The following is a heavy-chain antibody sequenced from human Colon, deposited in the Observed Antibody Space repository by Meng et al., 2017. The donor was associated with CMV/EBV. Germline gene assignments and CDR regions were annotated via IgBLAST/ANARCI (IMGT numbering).Heavy chain of an antibody. D-gene: IGHD6-19*01. CDR1: GYPFSDYY. CDR3: VRSSGWSLFDY. CDR2: IRSDGSAT. Sequence: QGQMVQGGAGVKGPGASVKVSCKTFGYPFSDYYMHWVRQAPGQGLEWMGWIRSDGSATNYAQKFRGRVTMTRDASVSTAYMELSGLTSDDTAVYFCVRSSGWSLFDYWGPGALVTVSS. V-gene: IGHV1-2*02. J-gene: IGHJ4*02.